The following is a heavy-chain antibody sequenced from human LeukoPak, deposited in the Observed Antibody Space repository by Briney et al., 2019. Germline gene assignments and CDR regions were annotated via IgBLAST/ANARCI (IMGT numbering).Heavy chain of an antibody. CDR1: GGSISSYY. Sequence: PSETLSLTCTVSGGSISSYYWSWIRQPAGKGLESIGHISTSGSTNCNPSLKSRVTMSVDTSKNQFSLKLSSVTAADTAVYFCANSRDHGWFDPWGQGTLVTVSS. CDR3: ANSRDHGWFDP. D-gene: IGHD2-15*01. V-gene: IGHV4-4*07. J-gene: IGHJ5*02. CDR2: ISTSGST.